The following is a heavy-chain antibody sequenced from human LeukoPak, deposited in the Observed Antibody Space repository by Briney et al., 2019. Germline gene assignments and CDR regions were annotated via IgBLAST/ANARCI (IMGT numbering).Heavy chain of an antibody. D-gene: IGHD3-10*01. CDR2: IYYSGST. J-gene: IGHJ4*02. CDR1: GGSINSYY. CDR3: ARAGQWFGEPVDY. V-gene: IGHV4-59*01. Sequence: SETLSLTCTVSGGSINSYYWSWIRQPPGKGLEWIGYIYYSGSTNYNLSLKSRLTISVDTSKNQFSLKLSSVTAADTAVYYCARAGQWFGEPVDYWGQGTLVTVSS.